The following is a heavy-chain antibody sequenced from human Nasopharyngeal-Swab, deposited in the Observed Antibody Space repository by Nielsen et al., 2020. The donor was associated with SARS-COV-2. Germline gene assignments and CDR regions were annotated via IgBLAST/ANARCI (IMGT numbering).Heavy chain of an antibody. CDR3: ARVPPGATHFDY. J-gene: IGHJ4*02. Sequence: GESLKISCAASGFTFSSYDMHWVRQATGKGLEWVSAIGTAGDTYYPGSVKGRFTISRENAKNSLYLQMNSLRAEDTAVYYCARVPPGATHFDYWGQGTLVTVSS. CDR2: IGTAGDT. D-gene: IGHD1-26*01. CDR1: GFTFSSYD. V-gene: IGHV3-13*01.